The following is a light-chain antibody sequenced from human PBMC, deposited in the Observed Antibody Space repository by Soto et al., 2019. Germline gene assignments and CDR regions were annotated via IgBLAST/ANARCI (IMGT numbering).Light chain of an antibody. J-gene: IGLJ3*02. Sequence: QSALTQPRSVSGSPGQSVTISCTGTSSDVGGYNYVSWYQQHPGKAPKLMIYDVSKRPSGVPDRFSGSKSGNTASLTLSGLQAEDEAYYYCCSYAGSYTLWVFGGGTQLTVL. CDR1: SSDVGGYNY. CDR3: CSYAGSYTLWV. V-gene: IGLV2-11*01. CDR2: DVS.